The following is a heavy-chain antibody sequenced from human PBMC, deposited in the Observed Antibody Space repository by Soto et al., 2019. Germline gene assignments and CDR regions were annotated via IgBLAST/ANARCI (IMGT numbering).Heavy chain of an antibody. Sequence: EVQLVESGGVVVQPGGSLRLSCAASGFTFDDYTMHWVRQAPGKGLEWVSLISWDGGSTYYADSVKGRFTISRENSKNSLYLQMNSLRTEDTALYYCAKDIGIAAHYGMDVWGQGTTVTVSS. J-gene: IGHJ6*02. CDR3: AKDIGIAAHYGMDV. CDR1: GFTFDDYT. V-gene: IGHV3-43*01. CDR2: ISWDGGST. D-gene: IGHD6-13*01.